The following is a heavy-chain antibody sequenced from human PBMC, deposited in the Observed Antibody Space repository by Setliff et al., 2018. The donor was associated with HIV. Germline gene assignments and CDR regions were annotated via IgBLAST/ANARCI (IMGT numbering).Heavy chain of an antibody. Sequence: KTSETLSLTCTVSGGSISTYYWSWIRQPAGKGLEWIGRIYTSGSTNYNPSIKSRVTMSVDTSKNQFSLKLSSATAADTAVYYCARNPCSGGSCPDAFDIWGQGTMVTVSS. D-gene: IGHD2-15*01. V-gene: IGHV4-4*07. J-gene: IGHJ3*02. CDR1: GGSISTYY. CDR3: ARNPCSGGSCPDAFDI. CDR2: IYTSGST.